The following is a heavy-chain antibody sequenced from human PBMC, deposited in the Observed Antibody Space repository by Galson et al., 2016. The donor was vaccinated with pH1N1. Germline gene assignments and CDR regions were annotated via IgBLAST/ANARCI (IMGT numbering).Heavy chain of an antibody. CDR3: ARESYRCSGGSCYFDS. CDR2: IHTTTGDP. Sequence: INWVRQVPGQGLEWMGWIHTTTGDPSYGQGFTGRFVFSLDTSVTTAYLQISSLKTEDAAVYYCARESYRCSGGSCYFDSWGQGTLVTVSS. D-gene: IGHD2-15*01. J-gene: IGHJ4*02. V-gene: IGHV7-4-1*02.